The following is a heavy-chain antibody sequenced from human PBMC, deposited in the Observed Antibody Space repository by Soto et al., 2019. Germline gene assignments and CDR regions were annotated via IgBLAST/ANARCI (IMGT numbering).Heavy chain of an antibody. D-gene: IGHD3-9*01. J-gene: IGHJ3*02. CDR3: ARERAYYDILTGYSPDAFDI. Sequence: ASVKVSCKASGYTFTSYGISWVRQAPGQGLEGMGRISPSGGSTSYAQKFQGRVTMTRDTSTSTVYMELSSLRSEDTAVYYCARERAYYDILTGYSPDAFDIWGQGTMVTVSS. CDR1: GYTFTSYG. CDR2: ISPSGGST. V-gene: IGHV1-46*03.